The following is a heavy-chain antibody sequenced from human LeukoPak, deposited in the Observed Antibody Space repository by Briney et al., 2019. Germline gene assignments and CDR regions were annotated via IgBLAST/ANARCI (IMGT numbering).Heavy chain of an antibody. CDR2: ISYDGSNK. CDR1: GFTFSSYG. CDR3: AKDEYPPRWSSGWYVGYFDY. D-gene: IGHD6-19*01. J-gene: IGHJ4*02. V-gene: IGHV3-30*18. Sequence: GGSLRLSCAASGFTFSSYGMHWVRQAPGKGLEWVAVISYDGSNKYYADSVKGRFTISRDNSKNTLYLQMNSLRAEGTAVYYCAKDEYPPRWSSGWYVGYFDYWGQGTLVTVSS.